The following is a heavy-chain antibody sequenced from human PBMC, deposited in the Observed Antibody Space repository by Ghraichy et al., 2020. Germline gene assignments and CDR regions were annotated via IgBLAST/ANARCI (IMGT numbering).Heavy chain of an antibody. D-gene: IGHD3-22*01. CDR2: IYYSGSS. CDR1: GGSINSYY. J-gene: IGHJ4*02. Sequence: SETLSLTCTVSGGSINSYYWNWIRQPPGKGLEWIGYIYYSGSSNYNPSLKSRVTISVDTSKNQFSLKLSSVTAADTAVYYCARSPHYYDSSGYYYHFDYWGQSSLVTVSS. CDR3: ARSPHYYDSSGYYYHFDY. V-gene: IGHV4-59*08.